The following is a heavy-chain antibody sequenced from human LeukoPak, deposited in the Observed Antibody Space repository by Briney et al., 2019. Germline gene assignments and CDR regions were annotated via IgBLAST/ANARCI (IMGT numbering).Heavy chain of an antibody. CDR3: ALNSGYYRLDS. V-gene: IGHV3-7*01. D-gene: IGHD5-12*01. J-gene: IGHJ4*02. CDR2: ISHDESYR. CDR1: GFTFSNVW. Sequence: GGSLRLSCAASGFTFSNVWMTWVRQVPGKGLEWAATISHDESYRHYADSVRGRFTISRDNAEKSLYLQMNSLRADDTAMYYCALNSGYYRLDSWGQSTLVIVSS.